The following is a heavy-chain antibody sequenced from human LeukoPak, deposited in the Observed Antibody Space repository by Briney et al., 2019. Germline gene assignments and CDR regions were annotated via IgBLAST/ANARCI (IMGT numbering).Heavy chain of an antibody. V-gene: IGHV1-69*01. J-gene: IGHJ4*02. Sequence: SSVTVSCKSSVGTLRRYAISWVRQAPGQGLEWTGGIILIFGTAIYAQKFEGRVPNTAGESTGTAYMELSSLRSEDTAVYYCARVGGGGYDSYFDYWGQGTLVTVSS. CDR1: VGTLRRYA. CDR2: IILIFGTA. D-gene: IGHD5-12*01. CDR3: ARVGGGGYDSYFDY.